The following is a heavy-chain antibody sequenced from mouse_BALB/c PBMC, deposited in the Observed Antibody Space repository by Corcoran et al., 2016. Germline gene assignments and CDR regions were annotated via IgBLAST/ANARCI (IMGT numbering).Heavy chain of an antibody. CDR3: ANEIAWFAY. CDR1: GYTFTNYG. CDR2: INTYTGEP. Sequence: QIQLVQSGPELKKPGETVKISCKASGYTFTNYGMNWVKQATGKGLKWVGWINTYTGEPTYADDFKGRFAFSLATSASTAYLQINNLKKEDTATYCCANEIAWFAYWGQGTLVTVSA. V-gene: IGHV9-3-1*01. J-gene: IGHJ3*01.